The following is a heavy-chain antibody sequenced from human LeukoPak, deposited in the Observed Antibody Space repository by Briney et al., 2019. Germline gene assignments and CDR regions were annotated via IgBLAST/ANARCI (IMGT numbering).Heavy chain of an antibody. CDR3: ARGRYDFWSGYSHFDY. J-gene: IGHJ4*02. D-gene: IGHD3-3*01. V-gene: IGHV1-3*01. CDR1: GYTFTSYA. CDR2: INAGNGNT. Sequence: GASVKVSCKASGYTFTSYAMHWVRQAPGQRLEWMGWINAGNGNTKYSQKFQGRVTITRDTSASTAYMELSSLRSEDTAVYYCARGRYDFWSGYSHFDYWGQGTLVTVSS.